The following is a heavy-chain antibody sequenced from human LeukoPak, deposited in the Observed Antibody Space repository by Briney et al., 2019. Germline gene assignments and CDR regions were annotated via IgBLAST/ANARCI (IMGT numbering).Heavy chain of an antibody. D-gene: IGHD2-21*02. J-gene: IGHJ5*02. CDR3: ARLHYGDPTSWFDP. CDR1: GGSISSYY. V-gene: IGHV4-59*08. CDR2: IYYSGST. Sequence: SETLSLTCTVSGGSISSYYWSWIRQPPGKGLEWIGYIYYSGSTNYNPSLKSRVTISVDTSKNQFSLKLSSVTAADTAVYYCARLHYGDPTSWFDPWGQGTLVTVSS.